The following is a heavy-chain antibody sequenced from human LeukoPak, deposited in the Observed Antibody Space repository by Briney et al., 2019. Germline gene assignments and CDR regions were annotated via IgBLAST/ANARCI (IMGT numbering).Heavy chain of an antibody. CDR1: GFTFSSFA. CDR2: IPFDGIKT. J-gene: IGHJ4*02. CDR3: ARGPGSTSWSFDY. Sequence: GGSLRLSCEASGFTFSSFAMHWVRQAPGKGLEWVALIPFDGIKTDCADSVKGRFTISRDNSKSMLYLELNSLRVEDTALYYCARGPGSTSWSFDYWGQGTLVTVSS. V-gene: IGHV3-30*03. D-gene: IGHD6-13*01.